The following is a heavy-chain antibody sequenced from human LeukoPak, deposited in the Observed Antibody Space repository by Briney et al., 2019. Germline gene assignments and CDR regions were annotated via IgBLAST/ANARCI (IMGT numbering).Heavy chain of an antibody. CDR2: IYPGDSDT. Sequence: KVGESLKISCKGSGYSFTSYWIGWVRRMPGKGLEWMGIIYPGDSDTRYSPSFQGQVTISADKSISTAYLQWSSLKASDTAMYYCARHSYDILTGYYNHFDYWGQGTLVTVSS. CDR3: ARHSYDILTGYYNHFDY. D-gene: IGHD3-9*01. J-gene: IGHJ4*02. CDR1: GYSFTSYW. V-gene: IGHV5-51*01.